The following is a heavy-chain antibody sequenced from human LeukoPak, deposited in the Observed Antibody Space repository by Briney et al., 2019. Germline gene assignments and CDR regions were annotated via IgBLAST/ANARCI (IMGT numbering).Heavy chain of an antibody. CDR3: TTDSYYDFWSGYYDRYYFDY. J-gene: IGHJ4*02. V-gene: IGHV3-15*01. CDR2: IKSKTDGATT. CDR1: GFTFSNAW. Sequence: GGSLRLSCAASGFTFSNAWMSWVRQAPGKGLEWVGLIKSKTDGATTDYAAPLKGRFAISRDDSKNTLYLQMNSLKTEDTAVYYCTTDSYYDFWSGYYDRYYFDYGGQGTLVTVSS. D-gene: IGHD3-3*01.